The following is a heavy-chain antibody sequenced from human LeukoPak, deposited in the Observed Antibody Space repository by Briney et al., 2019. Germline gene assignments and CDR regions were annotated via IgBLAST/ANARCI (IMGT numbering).Heavy chain of an antibody. CDR1: GFTFGSYA. D-gene: IGHD3-10*01. CDR3: AKPSSERFGELYY. J-gene: IGHJ4*02. V-gene: IGHV3-23*01. Sequence: GGSLRLSCEASGFTFGSYAMNWVRQAPGKGLEWLAGISGRGNGTYYADSVKGRFTISRDNSKNTLYLQMNSLRAEDTAVYYCAKPSSERFGELYYWGQGTLVTVSS. CDR2: ISGRGNGT.